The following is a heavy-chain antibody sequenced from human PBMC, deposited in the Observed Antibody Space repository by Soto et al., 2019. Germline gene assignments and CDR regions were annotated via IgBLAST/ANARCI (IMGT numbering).Heavy chain of an antibody. V-gene: IGHV1-69*13. D-gene: IGHD6-13*01. CDR2: IIPIFGTA. CDR3: ARDTGASSSWYGYYYGMDV. Sequence: ASVKVSCKASGGTFSSYAISWVRQAPGQGLEWMGGIIPIFGTANYAQKFQGRVTITADESTSTAYMELSSLRSEDTAVYYCARDTGASSSWYGYYYGMDVWGQGTTVTVS. J-gene: IGHJ6*02. CDR1: GGTFSSYA.